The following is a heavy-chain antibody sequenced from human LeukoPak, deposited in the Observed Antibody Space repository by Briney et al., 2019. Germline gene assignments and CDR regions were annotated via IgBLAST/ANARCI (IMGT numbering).Heavy chain of an antibody. D-gene: IGHD3-22*01. J-gene: IGHJ4*02. V-gene: IGHV1-2*02. CDR2: INPNSGGT. CDR1: GYTFTGYY. Sequence: ASVNVSCKASGYTFTGYYMHWVRQAPGQGLEWMGWINPNSGGTNYAQKFQGRVTMTRDASISTAYMELSRLRSDDTAVYYCARDTFPYYYDSSGYPDYWGQETLVTVSS. CDR3: ARDTFPYYYDSSGYPDY.